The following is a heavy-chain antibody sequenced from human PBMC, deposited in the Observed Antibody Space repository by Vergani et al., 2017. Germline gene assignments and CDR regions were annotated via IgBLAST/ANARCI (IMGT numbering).Heavy chain of an antibody. CDR3: ARVVPPVRGAIFGVVIPDY. J-gene: IGHJ4*02. Sequence: QVQLVQSGAEVKKPGASVKVSCKASGYTFTSYGISWVRQAPGQGLEWMGWISAYNGNTNYAQKRQGRVTMTTDTSTSTAYMELRSLRSDDTAVYYCARVVPPVRGAIFGVVIPDYWGQGTLVTVSS. D-gene: IGHD3-3*01. CDR2: ISAYNGNT. V-gene: IGHV1-18*04. CDR1: GYTFTSYG.